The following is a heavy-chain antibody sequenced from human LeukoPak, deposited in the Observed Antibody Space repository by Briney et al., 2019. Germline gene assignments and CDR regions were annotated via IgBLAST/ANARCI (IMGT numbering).Heavy chain of an antibody. Sequence: ASVKVSCKASGYTFTSYGISWVRQAPGQGLEWMGWINTNTGNPTYAQGFTGRFVFSLDTSVSTAYLQISSLKAEDTAVYYCASVDTAMVTDYWGQGTLVTVSS. CDR2: INTNTGNP. J-gene: IGHJ4*02. CDR1: GYTFTSYG. V-gene: IGHV7-4-1*02. D-gene: IGHD5-18*01. CDR3: ASVDTAMVTDY.